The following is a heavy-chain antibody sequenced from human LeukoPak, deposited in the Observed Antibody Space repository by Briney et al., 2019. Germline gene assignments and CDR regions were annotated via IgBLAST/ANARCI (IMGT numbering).Heavy chain of an antibody. Sequence: GASVKVSCKASGRTFSSSAISWVRQAPGQGLEWMGGIIPIFGTANYAQKFQGRVTITADESTSTAYMELSSLRSEDTAVYYCARGGTGTTPGDWGQGTLVTVSS. D-gene: IGHD1-1*01. J-gene: IGHJ4*02. CDR1: GRTFSSSA. V-gene: IGHV1-69*13. CDR3: ARGGTGTTPGD. CDR2: IIPIFGTA.